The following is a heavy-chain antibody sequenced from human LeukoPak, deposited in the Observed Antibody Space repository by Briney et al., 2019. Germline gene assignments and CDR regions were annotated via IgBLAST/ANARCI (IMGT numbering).Heavy chain of an antibody. CDR2: IWYDGSNK. CDR3: AKSYYGSGSYYGYYYYYGMDV. Sequence: PGGSLRLSCAASGFTFSSYGMHWVRQAPGKGLEWVAVIWYDGSNKYYADSVKGRFTISRDNSKNTLYLQMNSLRAEDTAVYYCAKSYYGSGSYYGYYYYYGMDVWGQGTTVTVSS. D-gene: IGHD3-10*01. V-gene: IGHV3-33*06. CDR1: GFTFSSYG. J-gene: IGHJ6*02.